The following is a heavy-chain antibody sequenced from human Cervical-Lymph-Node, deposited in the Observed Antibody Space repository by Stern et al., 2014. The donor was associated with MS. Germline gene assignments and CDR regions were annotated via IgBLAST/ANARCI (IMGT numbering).Heavy chain of an antibody. D-gene: IGHD3-10*01. CDR2: IKQDGSET. CDR3: ARDVEGGPMVRGTIITTRLFYFDY. J-gene: IGHJ4*02. CDR1: GFSFSSYW. Sequence: EMQLVESGGGLVQPGGSLRLSCAASGFSFSSYWMSWVRQAPGKGPEWVATIKQDGSETYYLDSVKGRFTISRDIAKNSLYLQMNSLRAEDTAVYYCARDVEGGPMVRGTIITTRLFYFDYWGQGTLVTVSS. V-gene: IGHV3-7*01.